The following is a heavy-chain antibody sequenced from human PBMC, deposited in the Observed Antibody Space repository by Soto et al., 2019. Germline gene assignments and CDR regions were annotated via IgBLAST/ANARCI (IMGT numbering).Heavy chain of an antibody. CDR2: IYYNGST. D-gene: IGHD3-3*01. V-gene: IGHV4-39*01. J-gene: IGHJ4*02. CDR1: GGSISSSSYY. CDR3: ARLKSTIFGVVTRGGYFDY. Sequence: SETLSLTCTVSGGSISSSSYYWGWIRQPPGKGLEWIGSIYYNGSTYYNPSLKSRVTISVDTSKNQFSLKLSSVTAADTAVYYCARLKSTIFGVVTRGGYFDYWGQGTLVT.